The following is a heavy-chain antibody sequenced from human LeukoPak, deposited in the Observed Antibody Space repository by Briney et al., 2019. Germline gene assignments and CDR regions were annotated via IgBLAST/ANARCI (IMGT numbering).Heavy chain of an antibody. V-gene: IGHV3-7*01. CDR3: ARAGRITIYNWFDP. CDR2: IKQDGSEK. J-gene: IGHJ5*02. Sequence: GGSLRLSCAASGFTFSSYWMSWVRQAPGKGLEWVANIKQDGSEKYYVGSVKGRFTISRDNAKNSLYLQMNSLRAEDTAVYYCARAGRITIYNWFDPWGQGTLVTVSS. D-gene: IGHD3-10*01. CDR1: GFTFSSYW.